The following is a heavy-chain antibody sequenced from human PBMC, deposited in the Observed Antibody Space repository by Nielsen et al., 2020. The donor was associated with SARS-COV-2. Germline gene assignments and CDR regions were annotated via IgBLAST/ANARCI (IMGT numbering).Heavy chain of an antibody. CDR3: ARSAYGSGSYYNYYYYGMDV. CDR1: GGSFSGYY. D-gene: IGHD3-10*01. Sequence: SETLSLTCAVYGGSFSGYYWSWIRQPPGKGLEWIGEINHSGSTNYNPSLKSRVTISVDTSKNQFSLKLSSVTAADTAVYYCARSAYGSGSYYNYYYYGMDVWGQGTTVTVSS. V-gene: IGHV4-34*01. J-gene: IGHJ6*02. CDR2: INHSGST.